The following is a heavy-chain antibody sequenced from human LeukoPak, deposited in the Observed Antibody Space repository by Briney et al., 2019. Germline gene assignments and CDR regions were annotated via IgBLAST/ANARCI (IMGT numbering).Heavy chain of an antibody. D-gene: IGHD3-22*01. CDR1: GFTFSSYS. Sequence: PGRSLRLSCAASGFTFSSYSMNWVRQAPGKGLEWVSSISSSSYIYYADSVKGRFTISRDNAKNSLYLQMNSLRAEDTAVYYCARDLTEGYYDSSGLHFDYWGQGTLVTVSS. V-gene: IGHV3-21*01. CDR2: ISSSSYI. J-gene: IGHJ4*02. CDR3: ARDLTEGYYDSSGLHFDY.